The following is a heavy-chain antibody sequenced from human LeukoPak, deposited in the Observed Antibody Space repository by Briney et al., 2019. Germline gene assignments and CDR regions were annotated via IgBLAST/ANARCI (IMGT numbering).Heavy chain of an antibody. Sequence: PGGFLRLSCAASGFTFSSYAMSWVRQAPGKGLEWVSAISGSGGSTYYADSVKGRFTISRDNSKNTLYLQMNSLRAEDTAVYYCAKLSGSYSNPKYYFDYWGQGTLVTVSS. CDR1: GFTFSSYA. CDR3: AKLSGSYSNPKYYFDY. CDR2: ISGSGGST. J-gene: IGHJ4*02. D-gene: IGHD1-26*01. V-gene: IGHV3-23*01.